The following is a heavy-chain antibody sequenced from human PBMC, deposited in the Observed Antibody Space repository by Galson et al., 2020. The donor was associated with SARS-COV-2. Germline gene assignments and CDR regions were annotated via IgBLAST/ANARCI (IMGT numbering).Heavy chain of an antibody. CDR2: VSYDGNSK. Sequence: GESLKISCAASGFSFSNYGMHWVRQAPGKGLEWVAIVSYDGNSKYYADSVKGRFTISRDNSKKTLYVQMNSLRAEDTAVYYCAKDRSGGALIYYGMDVWGQGTTVTVSS. CDR1: GFSFSNYG. CDR3: AKDRSGGALIYYGMDV. D-gene: IGHD1-26*01. J-gene: IGHJ6*02. V-gene: IGHV3-30*18.